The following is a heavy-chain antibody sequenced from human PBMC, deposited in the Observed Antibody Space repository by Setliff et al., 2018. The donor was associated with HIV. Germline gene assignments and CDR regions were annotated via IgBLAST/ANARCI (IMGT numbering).Heavy chain of an antibody. Sequence: AASVKVSCKASGYTFTNYGISWVRQAPGQGLEWMGWISAYNGDTNYAQTVQGRVTMTADTSTRTAYMELRSLRSDDTAVYYCARRPIFYQLLLDAFDIWG. V-gene: IGHV1-18*01. D-gene: IGHD2-2*01. CDR1: GYTFTNYG. J-gene: IGHJ3*02. CDR3: ARRPIFYQLLLDAFDI. CDR2: ISAYNGDT.